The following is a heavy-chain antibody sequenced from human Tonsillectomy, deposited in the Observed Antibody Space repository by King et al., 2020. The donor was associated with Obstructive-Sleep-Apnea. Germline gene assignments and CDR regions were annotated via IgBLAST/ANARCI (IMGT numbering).Heavy chain of an antibody. V-gene: IGHV3-30*02. CDR1: GFTFSNYG. Sequence: HEQLVQSGGGVVQPGRSLRLSCAASGFTFSNYGMHWVRQAPGKGLEWVAFIRDDGSNKYYGDSVKGRFTISRDNSKNTQYLQMNSLRPEDTAVYYCARGSYSSGWEGDYWGQGTLVIVSS. CDR2: IRDDGSNK. J-gene: IGHJ4*02. CDR3: ARGSYSSGWEGDY. D-gene: IGHD6-19*01.